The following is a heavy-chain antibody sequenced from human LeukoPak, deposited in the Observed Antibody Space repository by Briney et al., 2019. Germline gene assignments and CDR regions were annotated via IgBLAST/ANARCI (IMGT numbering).Heavy chain of an antibody. CDR1: GGSISSYY. CDR3: ASHYDGRVDPETQFDY. Sequence: PSETLSLTCTVSGGSISSYYWSWIRQPPGKGLEWIGYIYYSGSTNYNPSLKSRVTISVDTPKNQFSLKLSSVTAADTAVYYCASHYDGRVDPETQFDYWGQGTLVTVSS. CDR2: IYYSGST. J-gene: IGHJ4*02. D-gene: IGHD3-22*01. V-gene: IGHV4-59*01.